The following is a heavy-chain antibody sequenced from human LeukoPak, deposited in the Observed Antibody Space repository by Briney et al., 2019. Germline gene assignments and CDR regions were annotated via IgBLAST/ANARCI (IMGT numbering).Heavy chain of an antibody. V-gene: IGHV4-34*01. CDR1: GGSFCGYY. J-gene: IGHJ6*03. CDR2: INHSGST. D-gene: IGHD6-13*01. CDR3: ARGMGIAAAGTKVNYYYYMDV. Sequence: PSETLSLTCAVYGGSFCGYYWSWIRQPPGKGLEWIGEINHSGSTNYNPSLKSRVTMSVDTSKNQFSLKLNSVTASDTAVYYCARGMGIAAAGTKVNYYYYMDVWGKGTTVTISS.